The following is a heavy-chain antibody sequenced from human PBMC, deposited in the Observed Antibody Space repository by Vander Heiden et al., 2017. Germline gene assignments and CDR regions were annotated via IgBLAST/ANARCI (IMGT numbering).Heavy chain of an antibody. CDR1: GITLSDAW. V-gene: IGHV3-15*01. CDR3: ITDTAAAGSRGSGLDV. CDR2: IKSKSDGGIT. Sequence: VRLEVTGGGLVRPGGSLRLSCVASGITLSDAWMSLVRQGPGKGLEWFGRIKSKSDGGITDYPPPEKGRFSISRDDSKNTLYLQMNRLKIEDTGIYYCITDTAAAGSRGSGLDVWGQGTTVTVAS. D-gene: IGHD6-13*01. J-gene: IGHJ6*02.